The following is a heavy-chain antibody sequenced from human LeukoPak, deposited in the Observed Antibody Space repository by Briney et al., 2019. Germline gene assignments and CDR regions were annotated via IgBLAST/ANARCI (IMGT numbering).Heavy chain of an antibody. CDR2: INHSGST. J-gene: IGHJ6*03. CDR3: ARGYYDTSGYFYYGSYMDV. D-gene: IGHD3-22*01. Sequence: PSETLSLTCAVYGGSFSGYYWSWIRQPPGEGLEWIGEINHSGSTNYNPSLKSRVIISLDTSKNQFSLKLSSVTAADTAVYFCARGYYDTSGYFYYGSYMDVWGKGTAVTVSS. CDR1: GGSFSGYY. V-gene: IGHV4-34*01.